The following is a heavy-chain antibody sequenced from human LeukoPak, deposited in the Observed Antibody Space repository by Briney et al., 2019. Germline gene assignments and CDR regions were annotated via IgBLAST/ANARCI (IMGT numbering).Heavy chain of an antibody. CDR3: AREGTAMVPIDY. CDR1: GGSMSPYH. J-gene: IGHJ4*02. CDR2: IYTSGST. Sequence: PSETLSLTCTVSGGSMSPYHWGWIRQPPGKGLEWIGRIYTSGSTNYNPSLKSRVTMSVDTSKNQFSLKLSSVTAADTAVYYCAREGTAMVPIDYWGQGTLVIVSS. V-gene: IGHV4-4*07. D-gene: IGHD5-18*01.